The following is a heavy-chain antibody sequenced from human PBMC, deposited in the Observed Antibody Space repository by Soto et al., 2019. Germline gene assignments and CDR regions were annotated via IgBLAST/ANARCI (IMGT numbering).Heavy chain of an antibody. CDR3: ARDGVGATTFFGFLDY. CDR1: ASIFKGHG. Sequence: QVQLVESGGGVVQPGGSLRLSCAASASIFKGHGMHWVRQAPGKGLEWVAIIRFDGSDEHYGDSVEGRFTISRDNSKKTLYGRMNSLRVEDTAVYYCARDGVGATTFFGFLDYWGQGTLVTVSS. V-gene: IGHV3-33*08. J-gene: IGHJ4*02. CDR2: IRFDGSDE. D-gene: IGHD1-26*01.